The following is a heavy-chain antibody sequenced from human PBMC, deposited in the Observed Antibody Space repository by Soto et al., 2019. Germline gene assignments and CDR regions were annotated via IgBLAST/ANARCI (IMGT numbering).Heavy chain of an antibody. CDR3: AKPGRDIVLMVYDLVDSFDY. D-gene: IGHD2-8*01. J-gene: IGHJ4*01. Sequence: PGGSLRLSCAASGFTFSSYAMSWVRQAPGKGLEWVSAISGSGGSTYYADSVKGRFTISRDNSKNTLYLQMNSLRAEDTAVYYCAKPGRDIVLMVYDLVDSFDYWGQGTLVTVSS. CDR2: ISGSGGST. CDR1: GFTFSSYA. V-gene: IGHV3-23*01.